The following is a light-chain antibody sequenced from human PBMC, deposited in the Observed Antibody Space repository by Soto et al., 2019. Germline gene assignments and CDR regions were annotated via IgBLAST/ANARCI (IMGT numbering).Light chain of an antibody. CDR1: QSISSY. Sequence: DIQMTHSPSSLSASVGDRVTIAFRSSQSISSYLSWYQQKPGKAPKLLIYDASTLQRGVPSRFSGSGSGTYFTLTISGLQPEDFATYYCQQTFTTLTFGGGTKVDIK. V-gene: IGKV1-39*01. CDR3: QQTFTTLT. J-gene: IGKJ4*01. CDR2: DAS.